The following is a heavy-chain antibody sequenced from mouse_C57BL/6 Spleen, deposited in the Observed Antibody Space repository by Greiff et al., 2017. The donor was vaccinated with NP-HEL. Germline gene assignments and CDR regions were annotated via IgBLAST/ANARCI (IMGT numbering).Heavy chain of an antibody. CDR2: ISSGSSTI. CDR1: GFTFSDYG. D-gene: IGHD2-4*01. J-gene: IGHJ2*01. Sequence: EVQRVESGGGLVKPGGSLKLSCAASGFTFSDYGMHWVRQAPEKGLEWVAYISSGSSTIYYADTVKGRFTISRDNAKTTLFLQMTSLRSEDTAMYYCARGDYDGFDYWGQGTTLTVSS. V-gene: IGHV5-17*01. CDR3: ARGDYDGFDY.